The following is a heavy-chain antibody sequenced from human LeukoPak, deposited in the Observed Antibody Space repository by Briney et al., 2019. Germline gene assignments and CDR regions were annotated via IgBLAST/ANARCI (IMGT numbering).Heavy chain of an antibody. CDR1: GFTFSSHG. V-gene: IGHV3-30*18. Sequence: GGSLRLSCAASGFTFSSHGMHWVRQAPGKGLEWVAVISYDGSNKYYADSVKGRFTISRDNSKNTLYLQMNSLRAEDTAVYYCAKARQTYSRRCHDYWGQGTLVTVSS. J-gene: IGHJ4*02. D-gene: IGHD6-13*01. CDR3: AKARQTYSRRCHDY. CDR2: ISYDGSNK.